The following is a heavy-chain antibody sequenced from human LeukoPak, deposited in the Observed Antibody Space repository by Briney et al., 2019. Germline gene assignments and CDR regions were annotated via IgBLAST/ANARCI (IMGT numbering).Heavy chain of an antibody. CDR1: GGTFSSYA. CDR2: IIPIFGIA. CDR3: ARDSRVVVVPAAMKYYYYGMDV. Sequence: ASVKVSCKASGGTFSSYAISWLRQAPGQGLEWMGRIIPIFGIANYAQKFQGRVTITADKSTSTAYMELSSLRSEDTAVYYCARDSRVVVVPAAMKYYYYGMDVWGQGTTVTVSS. D-gene: IGHD2-2*01. V-gene: IGHV1-69*04. J-gene: IGHJ6*02.